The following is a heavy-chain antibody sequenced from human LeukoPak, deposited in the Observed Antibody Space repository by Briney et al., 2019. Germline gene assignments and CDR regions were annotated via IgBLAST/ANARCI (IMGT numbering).Heavy chain of an antibody. CDR3: ARGRPYSSSWYPYQH. CDR1: GGSFSGYY. Sequence: SETLSLTRAVYGGSFSGYYWSWIRQPPGKGLEWVGEINHSGSTNYNPSLKSRVTISVDTSKNQFSLKLSSVTAADTAVYYCARGRPYSSSWYPYQHWGQGTLVTVSS. J-gene: IGHJ1*01. CDR2: INHSGST. D-gene: IGHD6-13*01. V-gene: IGHV4-34*01.